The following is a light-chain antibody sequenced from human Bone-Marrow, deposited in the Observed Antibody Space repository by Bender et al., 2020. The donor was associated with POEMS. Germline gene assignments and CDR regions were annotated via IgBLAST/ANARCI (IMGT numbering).Light chain of an antibody. V-gene: IGLV3-25*02. Sequence: SRELTQPPSVSVSPGQTAKISCSGDAFPKRYGHWYQSKPGQAPVLLIYKDSERPSGIPERFSGSYSGNTATLNISRVEAGDEADYYCQVWDTSSVVFGGGTKLTVL. CDR1: AFPKRY. J-gene: IGLJ2*01. CDR3: QVWDTSSVV. CDR2: KDS.